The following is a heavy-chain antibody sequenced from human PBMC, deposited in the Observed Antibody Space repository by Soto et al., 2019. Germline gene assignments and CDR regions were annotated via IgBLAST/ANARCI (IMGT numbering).Heavy chain of an antibody. J-gene: IGHJ6*02. V-gene: IGHV3-30*18. Sequence: QVQLVESGGGVVQPGRSLRLSCAASGFTFSSYGMHWVRQAPGKGLEWVAVISYDGSNRYYADSVKGRFTISRDNSKNTLYLQMNSLRAEDTAVYYCAKSIVVVTGYYYGMDVWGQGTTVTVSS. D-gene: IGHD2-21*02. CDR2: ISYDGSNR. CDR3: AKSIVVVTGYYYGMDV. CDR1: GFTFSSYG.